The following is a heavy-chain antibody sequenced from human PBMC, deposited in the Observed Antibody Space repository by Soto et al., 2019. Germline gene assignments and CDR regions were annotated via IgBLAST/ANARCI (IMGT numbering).Heavy chain of an antibody. V-gene: IGHV3-48*01. CDR1: GFTFSSYS. J-gene: IGHJ4*02. Sequence: GGSLRLSCAASGFTFSSYSMNWVRQAPGKGLEWVSYISSSSSTIYYAESVKGRFTISRDNAKNSLYLQMNSLRAEDTAVYYCAREGIAARLGSLDYWGQGTLVTVSS. D-gene: IGHD6-6*01. CDR2: ISSSSSTI. CDR3: AREGIAARLGSLDY.